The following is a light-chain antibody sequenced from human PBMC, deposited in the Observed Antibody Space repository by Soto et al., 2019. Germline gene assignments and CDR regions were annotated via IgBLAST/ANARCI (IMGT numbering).Light chain of an antibody. Sequence: DLQMTQSPPSLSASVEDRVTITCRASQNISNYLNWYQQKPGKAPKVLIYESSNLEAGVPSRFSGSGSGTEFTFTISSLQPEDIATYYCQQYDNLPLTFGPGTKVDIK. CDR2: ESS. V-gene: IGKV1-33*01. CDR3: QQYDNLPLT. J-gene: IGKJ3*01. CDR1: QNISNY.